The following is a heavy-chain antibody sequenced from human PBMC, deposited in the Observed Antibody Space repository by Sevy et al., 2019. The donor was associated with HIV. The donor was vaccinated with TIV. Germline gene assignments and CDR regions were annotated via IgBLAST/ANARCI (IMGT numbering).Heavy chain of an antibody. CDR2: IKQDAGRK. CDR1: GFTFSKYW. V-gene: IGHV3-7*01. CDR3: ARDDENYYFHF. Sequence: GGSLRLSCAASGFTFSKYWMGWVRQAPGKGLEWVANIKQDAGRKYDGDSVKERFTISRDNAKNSLYLQMNSLRVEDTAVYFCARDDENYYFHFWGQRTLVTVSS. J-gene: IGHJ4*02. D-gene: IGHD1-7*01.